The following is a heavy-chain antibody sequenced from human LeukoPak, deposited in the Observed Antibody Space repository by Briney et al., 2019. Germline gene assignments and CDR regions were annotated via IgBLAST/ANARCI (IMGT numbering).Heavy chain of an antibody. V-gene: IGHV4-30-4*08. J-gene: IGHJ4*02. Sequence: PSETLSLTCTVSGGSISSGDYYWSWIRQPPGKGLEWIGYIYYSGSTYYNPSLKSRVTISVDTSKNQFSLKLSSVTAADMAVYYCARLMITFGGVIAPFDYWGQGTLVTVSS. CDR3: ARLMITFGGVIAPFDY. CDR1: GGSISSGDYY. CDR2: IYYSGST. D-gene: IGHD3-16*02.